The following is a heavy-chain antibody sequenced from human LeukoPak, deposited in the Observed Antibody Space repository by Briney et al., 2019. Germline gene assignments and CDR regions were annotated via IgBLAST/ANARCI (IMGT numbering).Heavy chain of an antibody. Sequence: ASVKVSCKDSGYSFTDYYMHWLRQAPGQGLEWIGWIKPKSGDTKYAQKFQGRITMTRDTSISTSYMELSRLRSDDTAVYYCARERCTTAGCDKSFDSWGQGTLITVSS. J-gene: IGHJ4*02. CDR3: ARERCTTAGCDKSFDS. CDR1: GYSFTDYY. V-gene: IGHV1-2*02. D-gene: IGHD2-2*02. CDR2: IKPKSGDT.